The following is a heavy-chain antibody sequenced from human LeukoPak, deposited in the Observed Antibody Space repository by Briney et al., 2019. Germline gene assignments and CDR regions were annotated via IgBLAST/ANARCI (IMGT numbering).Heavy chain of an antibody. CDR3: AKSGGYGLIDY. V-gene: IGHV4-61*02. CDR1: GGSISSGSYY. D-gene: IGHD1-26*01. CDR2: IYTSGST. Sequence: PSETLSLTCTVSGGSISSGSYYWSWIRQPAGKGLEWIGRIYTSGSTYYNASLQSRVTISIDTSKNQFSLRLNSVTAADTAMYYCAKSGGYGLIDYWGQGTRVTVSS. J-gene: IGHJ4*02.